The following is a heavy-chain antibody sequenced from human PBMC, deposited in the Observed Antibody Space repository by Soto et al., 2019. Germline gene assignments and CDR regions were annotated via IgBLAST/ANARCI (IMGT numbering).Heavy chain of an antibody. D-gene: IGHD3-10*01. J-gene: IGHJ4*02. V-gene: IGHV1-18*01. Sequence: GASVKVSCKASGSTFTSYGISWVRQAPGQGLEWMGWISAYNGNTNYAQKLQGRVTMTTDTSTSTAYMELRSLRSDDTAVYYCARWSGGSGSYYNGDFDYWGQGTLVTVSS. CDR2: ISAYNGNT. CDR3: ARWSGGSGSYYNGDFDY. CDR1: GSTFTSYG.